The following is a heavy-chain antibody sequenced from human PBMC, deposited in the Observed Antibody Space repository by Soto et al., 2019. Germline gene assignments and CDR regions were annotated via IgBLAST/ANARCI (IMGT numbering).Heavy chain of an antibody. CDR3: ARDVESDCSSTSCYRKFRYYYYYGMDV. CDR2: IWYDGSNK. V-gene: IGHV3-33*01. J-gene: IGHJ6*02. D-gene: IGHD2-2*01. CDR1: GFTFSSYG. Sequence: PGGSLRLSCAASGFTFSSYGMHWVRQAPGKGLEWVAVIWYDGSNKYYADSVKGRFTISRDNSKNTLYLQMNSLRAEDTAVYYCARDVESDCSSTSCYRKFRYYYYYGMDVWGQGTTVTVSS.